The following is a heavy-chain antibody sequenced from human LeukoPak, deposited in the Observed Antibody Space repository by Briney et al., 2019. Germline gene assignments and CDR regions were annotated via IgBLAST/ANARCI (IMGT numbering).Heavy chain of an antibody. CDR1: GGSFSGYY. Sequence: PSETLSLTCAVYGGSFSGYYWSWIRQPPGKGLEWIGEINHSGSTNYNPSLKSRVTIPVDTSKNQFSLKLSSVTAADTAVYYCARVPYGSGSYYNKGYDYWGQGTLVTVSS. D-gene: IGHD3-10*01. CDR2: INHSGST. V-gene: IGHV4-34*01. J-gene: IGHJ4*02. CDR3: ARVPYGSGSYYNKGYDY.